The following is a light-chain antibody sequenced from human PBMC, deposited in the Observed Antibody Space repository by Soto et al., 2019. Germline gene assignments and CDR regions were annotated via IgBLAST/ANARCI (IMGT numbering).Light chain of an antibody. J-gene: IGLJ2*01. CDR3: QTGGSGIVV. CDR2: LNSDGSH. Sequence: QLVLTQSPSASASLGASVKLTCTLSSGHSNYAIAWHQQQSEKGPRYLMKLNSDGSHSKGDGIPDRFSGSSSGAERYLTISSLQSDDEADYYCQTGGSGIVVFGGGTQVNVL. V-gene: IGLV4-69*01. CDR1: SGHSNYA.